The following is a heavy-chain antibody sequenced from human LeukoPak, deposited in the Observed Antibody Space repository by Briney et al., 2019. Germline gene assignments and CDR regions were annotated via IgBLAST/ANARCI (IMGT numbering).Heavy chain of an antibody. Sequence: SETLSLTCTVSGGSISSSRYYWGWIRQPPGKGLEWIGRIYYSGSTYYNPSLKSLVTISVDTSKNQFSLKLSSVTAAATAAYYCPRLNTVTPPGHDYWGQGPLVTVSS. D-gene: IGHD4-17*01. CDR2: IYYSGST. V-gene: IGHV4-39*01. CDR3: PRLNTVTPPGHDY. J-gene: IGHJ4*02. CDR1: GGSISSSRYY.